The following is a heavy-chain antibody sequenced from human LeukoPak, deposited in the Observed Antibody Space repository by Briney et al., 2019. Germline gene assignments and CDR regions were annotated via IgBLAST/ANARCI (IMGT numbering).Heavy chain of an antibody. V-gene: IGHV3-21*01. Sequence: GGSLTLSCAAPGGTFSSNSMNWVRQAPGKGLEWVSSISSSSSYIYYADSVKGRFTTFRDNAKNSLYLQMNSLRAEYTAVYYCAREDYWGQGTLVTVPS. CDR3: AREDY. CDR1: GGTFSSNS. CDR2: ISSSSSYI. J-gene: IGHJ4*02.